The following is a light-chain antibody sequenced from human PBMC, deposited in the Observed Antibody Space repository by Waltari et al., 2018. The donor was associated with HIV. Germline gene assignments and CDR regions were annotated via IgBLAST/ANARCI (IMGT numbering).Light chain of an antibody. CDR3: AAWDDSLLYV. Sequence: QSVLTQPPSASGTPGQRVTISCSGSSSNIGSNSVYWYQQLPGTAPKRLIYRNNQRLSGVPDRFSGSKAGTSASLAISGVRSEDEADYYCAAWDDSLLYVFGTGTKVTVL. J-gene: IGLJ1*01. CDR1: SSNIGSNS. V-gene: IGLV1-47*01. CDR2: RNN.